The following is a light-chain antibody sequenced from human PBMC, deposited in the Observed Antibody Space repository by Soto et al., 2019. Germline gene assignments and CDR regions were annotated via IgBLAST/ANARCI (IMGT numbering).Light chain of an antibody. Sequence: QSVLTQPPSVSGAPGQRVTISCTGSSSNIGAGYDVHWYQQLPGTAPKLLIYGNSNRPSGVPDRFSGSKSGTSASLAITGLQAEDEADYYSQSYDSSLSRSVFGTGTKLTVL. J-gene: IGLJ1*01. CDR3: QSYDSSLSRSV. CDR2: GNS. CDR1: SSNIGAGYD. V-gene: IGLV1-40*01.